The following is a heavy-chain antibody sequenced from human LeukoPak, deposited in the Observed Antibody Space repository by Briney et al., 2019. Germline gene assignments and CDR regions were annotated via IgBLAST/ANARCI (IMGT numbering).Heavy chain of an antibody. CDR3: ARVGDSDSSGYYYVDYFDY. CDR2: IYTSGST. V-gene: IGHV4-61*02. CDR1: GGSISSSSYY. Sequence: PSETLSLTCTVSGGSISSSSYYWSWIRQPAEKGLEWIGRIYTSGSTNYNPSLKSRVTMSVDTSKNQFSLKLSSVTAADTAVYYCARVGDSDSSGYYYVDYFDYWGQGTLVTVSS. D-gene: IGHD3-22*01. J-gene: IGHJ4*02.